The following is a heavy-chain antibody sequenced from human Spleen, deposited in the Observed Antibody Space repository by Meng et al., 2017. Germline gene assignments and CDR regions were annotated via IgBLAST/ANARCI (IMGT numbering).Heavy chain of an antibody. CDR2: ISAYNGNT. V-gene: IGHV1-18*04. Sequence: QVRRGQSGAEVKKPGSSVKVSCKASGYTFTGYYMHWVRQAPGQGLEWMGWISAYNGNTNYAQKLQGRVTMTTDTSTSTAYMELRCLRSDDTAVYYCARVVLAFDYWGQGTLVTVSS. CDR1: GYTFTGYY. J-gene: IGHJ4*02. CDR3: ARVVLAFDY.